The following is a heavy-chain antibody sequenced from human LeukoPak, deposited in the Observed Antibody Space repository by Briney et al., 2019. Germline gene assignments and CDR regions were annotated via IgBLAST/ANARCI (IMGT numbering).Heavy chain of an antibody. D-gene: IGHD4-17*01. CDR1: GVSFDDYY. J-gene: IGHJ4*02. CDR2: INHSGYT. CDR3: TRMTTGHDY. V-gene: IGHV4-34*01. Sequence: SETLSLTCAVSGVSFDDYYWSWVRQTPGKGLEWIGEINHSGYTNDSPSLKSRVTLSIDTSRKQFSLNLRSVTVADAGIYYCTRMTTGHDYWGQGTPVTVSS.